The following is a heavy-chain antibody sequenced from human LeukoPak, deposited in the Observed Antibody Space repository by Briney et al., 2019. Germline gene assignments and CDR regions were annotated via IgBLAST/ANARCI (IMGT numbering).Heavy chain of an antibody. Sequence: SETLSLTCAVSGYSISSGLYWAWIRQPPGKGLEWIGSVFHSGKTSYNSSLKSRVTMSADTSKNQFSLRLRSVTAADTAVYYCARHVSFGTYYFDSWSQGTPFTVSS. CDR2: VFHSGKT. D-gene: IGHD3-16*01. V-gene: IGHV4-38-2*01. CDR3: ARHVSFGTYYFDS. J-gene: IGHJ4*02. CDR1: GYSISSGLY.